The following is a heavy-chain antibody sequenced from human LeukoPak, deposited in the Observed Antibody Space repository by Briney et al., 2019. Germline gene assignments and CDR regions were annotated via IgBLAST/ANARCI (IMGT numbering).Heavy chain of an antibody. CDR2: INSDGSSI. V-gene: IGHV3-74*01. CDR3: AKAASSSWPSYQYGMDV. J-gene: IGHJ6*02. D-gene: IGHD6-13*01. Sequence: GGSLRLSCAASGFTFSSHWMHWVRQAPGKGLVWVSRINSDGSSISYADSVKGRFTISKDNSKNAVYLQMNDLRVDDTAVYYCAKAASSSWPSYQYGMDVWGQGTTVTVSS. CDR1: GFTFSSHW.